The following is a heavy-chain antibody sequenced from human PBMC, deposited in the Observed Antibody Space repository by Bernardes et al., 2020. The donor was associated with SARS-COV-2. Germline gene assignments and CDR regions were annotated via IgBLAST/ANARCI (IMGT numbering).Heavy chain of an antibody. CDR1: GFTFSSYG. CDR2: IWYDGSNE. CDR3: ARDLGSNGRNTYDF. J-gene: IGHJ3*01. D-gene: IGHD1-26*01. V-gene: IGHV3-33*01. Sequence: GGSLRLSCAAFGFTFSSYGMHWVRQAPGEGLEWVARIWYDGSNEYYADSVKGRFTISRDNSKNTLYLQMSSLRVEDTAVYYCARDLGSNGRNTYDFWGQGTMVTVSS.